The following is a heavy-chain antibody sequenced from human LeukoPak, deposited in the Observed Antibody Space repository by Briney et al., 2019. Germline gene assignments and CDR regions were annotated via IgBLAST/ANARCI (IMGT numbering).Heavy chain of an antibody. CDR1: GFTFSSYW. J-gene: IGHJ4*02. CDR3: ARTSYSSGWYDY. V-gene: IGHV3-21*01. Sequence: GGSLRLSCAASGFTFSSYWMHWVRQAPGKGLEWVSSISSSGSYIYYADSVKGRFTISRDNAKNSLYLQMNSLRAEDTAVYYCARTSYSSGWYDYWGQGTLVTVSS. D-gene: IGHD6-19*01. CDR2: ISSSGSYI.